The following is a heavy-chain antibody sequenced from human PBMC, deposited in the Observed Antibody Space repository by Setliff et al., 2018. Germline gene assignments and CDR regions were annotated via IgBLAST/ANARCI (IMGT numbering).Heavy chain of an antibody. CDR3: AGGAFGRRWYVRPWFDP. V-gene: IGHV4-34*01. CDR1: GDSFSGYF. CDR2: IDQSGST. D-gene: IGHD6-13*01. Sequence: SETLSLTCAVYGDSFSGYFWTWIRQPPGKGLEWIGDIDQSGSTNYNPSLKSRLTLSVDTSKNQFSLGLRSVTAADTAVYYCAGGAFGRRWYVRPWFDPWGQGTLVTVSS. J-gene: IGHJ5*02.